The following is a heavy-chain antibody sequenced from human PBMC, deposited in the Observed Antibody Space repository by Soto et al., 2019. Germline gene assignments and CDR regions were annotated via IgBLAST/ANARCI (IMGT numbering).Heavy chain of an antibody. J-gene: IGHJ6*02. CDR3: AKGNDSSGYYYWAYYYYGMDV. Sequence: GGSLRLSCAASGFTFSSYGMHWVRQAPGKGLEWVAVISYDGSNKYYADSVKGRFTISRDNSKNTLYLQMNSLRAEDTAVYYCAKGNDSSGYYYWAYYYYGMDVWGQGTTVTVSS. CDR1: GFTFSSYG. D-gene: IGHD3-22*01. V-gene: IGHV3-30*18. CDR2: ISYDGSNK.